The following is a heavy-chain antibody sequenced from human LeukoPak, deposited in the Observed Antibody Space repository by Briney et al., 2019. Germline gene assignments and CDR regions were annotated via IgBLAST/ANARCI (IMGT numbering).Heavy chain of an antibody. V-gene: IGHV3-74*01. J-gene: IGHJ4*02. D-gene: IGHD5-12*01. CDR2: INRDGITT. CDR1: GFTFSSYW. Sequence: GGSLRLSCAASGFTFSSYWMNWVRQAPGKGLVWVSRINRDGITTTYADSVKGRFTISRDNAKNSLYLQMNSLRAEDTAVFYCARDGTYTDYDPDFDIWGQGTLVTVSS. CDR3: ARDGTYTDYDPDFDI.